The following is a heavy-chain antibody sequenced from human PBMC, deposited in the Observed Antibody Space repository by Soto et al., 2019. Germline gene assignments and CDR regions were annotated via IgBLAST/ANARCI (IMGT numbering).Heavy chain of an antibody. CDR3: VKGSTFYDILTGYYSTNFFDP. D-gene: IGHD3-9*01. CDR1: GFTFSEYS. V-gene: IGHV3-64D*06. Sequence: GGSLRLSCSASGFTFSEYSMQWVRHATGKGLQYVSTISSDGDITYYADSVKGRFTISRDNSKNTLYLQMNSLRPEDTAVYYCVKGSTFYDILTGYYSTNFFDPWGQGTLVTVSS. CDR2: ISSDGDIT. J-gene: IGHJ5*02.